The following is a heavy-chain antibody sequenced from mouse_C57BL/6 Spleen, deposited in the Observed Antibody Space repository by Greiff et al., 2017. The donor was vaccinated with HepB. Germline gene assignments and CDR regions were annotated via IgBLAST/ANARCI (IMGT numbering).Heavy chain of an antibody. CDR1: GYTFTDYY. J-gene: IGHJ2*01. V-gene: IGHV1-26*01. Sequence: EVQLQQSGPELVKPGASVKISCKASGYTFTDYYMNWVKQSHGKSLEWIGDINPNNGGTSYNQKFKGKATLTVDKSSSTAYMELRSLTSEDSAVYYCASGDSDYWGQGTTLTVSS. CDR3: ASGDSDY. CDR2: INPNNGGT.